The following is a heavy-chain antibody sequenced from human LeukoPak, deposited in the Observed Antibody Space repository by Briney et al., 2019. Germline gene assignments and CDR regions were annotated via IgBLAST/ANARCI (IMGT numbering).Heavy chain of an antibody. D-gene: IGHD4-17*01. CDR2: IRYDGNNK. J-gene: IGHJ3*02. V-gene: IGHV3-30*02. CDR1: GFTFISYG. CDR3: AKGYGDLVAFDI. Sequence: PGGSLRLSCAASGFTFISYGTDWVRQAPGKGPEWVAFIRYDGNNKDYADSVKGRFTISRDNSKNTLYLQMNSLRVEDTAVYYCAKGYGDLVAFDIWGQGTMVTVSS.